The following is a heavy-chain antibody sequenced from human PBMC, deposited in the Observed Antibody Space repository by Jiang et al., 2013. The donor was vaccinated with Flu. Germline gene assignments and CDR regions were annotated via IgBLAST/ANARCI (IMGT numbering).Heavy chain of an antibody. CDR3: TRGASVSSTGWYRRWFDP. CDR1: GYTFTGYY. V-gene: IGHV1-2*04. D-gene: IGHD6-19*01. CDR2: IDPKSGGT. Sequence: VSCKASGYTFTGYYLHWVRQAPGQGLEWVGWIDPKSGGTKYAQKFQGWVTMTRDTAISTAYMELSRLKSDDTALYYCTRGASVSSTGWYRRWFDPWGQGTLVTVSS. J-gene: IGHJ5*02.